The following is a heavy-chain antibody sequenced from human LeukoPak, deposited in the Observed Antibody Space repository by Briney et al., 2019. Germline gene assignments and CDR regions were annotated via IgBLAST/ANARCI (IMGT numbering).Heavy chain of an antibody. CDR3: ARVNVSTWLLNAFXX. CDR1: GGSISSGDYY. J-gene: IGHJ3*01. CDR2: IYYSGST. D-gene: IGHD2-15*01. V-gene: IGHV4-30-4*08. Sequence: PSQTLSLTCTVSGGSISSGDYYWSWIRQPPGKGLEWIGYIYYSGSTYYNPSLKSRVTISVDTSKNQFSLKLSSVTAADTAVYYCARVNVSTWLLNAFXXWGQGTMVT.